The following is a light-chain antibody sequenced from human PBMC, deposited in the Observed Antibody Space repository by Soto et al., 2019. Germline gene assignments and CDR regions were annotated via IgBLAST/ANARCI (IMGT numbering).Light chain of an antibody. V-gene: IGLV1-51*01. J-gene: IGLJ2*01. CDR2: DNN. Sequence: QTVVTQPPSVSAAPGQKVTISCSGSSSNIGINYVSWYQQLPGTAPKLLICDNNKRPSGIPDRFSGSKSGTSATLGITGLQTGDEADYYCGTWDNSRSVVVFGGGTKVTVL. CDR3: GTWDNSRSVVV. CDR1: SSNIGINY.